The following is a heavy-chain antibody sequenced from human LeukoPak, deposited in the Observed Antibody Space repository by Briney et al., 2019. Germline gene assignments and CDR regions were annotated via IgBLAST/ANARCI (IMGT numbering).Heavy chain of an antibody. CDR3: ARDFPDDPTSLGY. D-gene: IGHD3-16*01. Sequence: ASETLSLTCAVYDGSFSGYYWSWIRQPPGKGLEWIGEINHSGSTNYNPSLKSRVTISVDTSKNQFSLKLSSVTAADTAVYYCARDFPDDPTSLGYWGQGTLVTVSS. CDR1: DGSFSGYY. V-gene: IGHV4-34*01. J-gene: IGHJ4*02. CDR2: INHSGST.